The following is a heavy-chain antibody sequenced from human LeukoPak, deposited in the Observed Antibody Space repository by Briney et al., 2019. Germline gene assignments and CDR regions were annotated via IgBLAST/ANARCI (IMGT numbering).Heavy chain of an antibody. D-gene: IGHD1-26*01. CDR3: ARVISGSYSPE. Sequence: SETLSLTCTVSDYSISSGYYWGWIRQPPGKGLEWIGSIYHSGTTYYNPSLKSRVTISVDTSKNQFSLKLGSVTAADTAVYYCARVISGSYSPEWGQGTLVTVSS. CDR2: IYHSGTT. CDR1: DYSISSGYY. V-gene: IGHV4-38-2*02. J-gene: IGHJ4*02.